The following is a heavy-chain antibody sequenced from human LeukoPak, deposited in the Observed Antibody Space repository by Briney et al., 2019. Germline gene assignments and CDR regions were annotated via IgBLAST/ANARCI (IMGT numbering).Heavy chain of an antibody. V-gene: IGHV1-24*01. Sequence: ASVKVSCKVSGYTLTELSMHWVRQAPGKGLEWMGGFDPEDGETIYAQKFQGRVTMTEDTSTDTAYMELSSLRSEDTAVYYCATGDPTLPYYYYYYGMDVWGQGTTVTVSS. D-gene: IGHD2-15*01. CDR3: ATGDPTLPYYYYYYGMDV. CDR1: GYTLTELS. J-gene: IGHJ6*02. CDR2: FDPEDGET.